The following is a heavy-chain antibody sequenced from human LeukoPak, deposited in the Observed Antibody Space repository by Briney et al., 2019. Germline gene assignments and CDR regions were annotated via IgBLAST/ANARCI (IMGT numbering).Heavy chain of an antibody. D-gene: IGHD4-23*01. J-gene: IGHJ5*02. V-gene: IGHV4-61*01. Sequence: PSETLSLTCTVSGDSVSSAYYYWSWIRQPPGKGLEWIGYIYYSGSTNYNPSLKSRVTMSIDTSKSQFSLKLSSVTAADTAVYYCARFHVGKGWFDPWGQGTLVTVSS. CDR1: GDSVSSAYYY. CDR2: IYYSGST. CDR3: ARFHVGKGWFDP.